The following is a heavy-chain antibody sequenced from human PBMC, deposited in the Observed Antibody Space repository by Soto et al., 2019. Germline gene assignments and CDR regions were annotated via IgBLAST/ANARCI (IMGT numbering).Heavy chain of an antibody. CDR3: AREVQRGGLVHKILRNYYDSSGYSYYFDY. Sequence: GGSLRLSCAASGFTFSSYWMSWVRQAPGKGLEWVANIKQDGSEKYYVDSVKGRFTISRDNAKNSLYLQMNSLRAEDTAVYYCAREVQRGGLVHKILRNYYDSSGYSYYFDYWGQGTLVTVSS. V-gene: IGHV3-7*04. D-gene: IGHD3-22*01. CDR2: IKQDGSEK. CDR1: GFTFSSYW. J-gene: IGHJ4*02.